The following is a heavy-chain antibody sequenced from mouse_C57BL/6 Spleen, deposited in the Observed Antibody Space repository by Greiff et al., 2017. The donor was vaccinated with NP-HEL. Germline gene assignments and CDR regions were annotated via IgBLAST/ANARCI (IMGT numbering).Heavy chain of an antibody. V-gene: IGHV1-69*01. J-gene: IGHJ4*01. CDR1: GYTFTSYW. CDR2: IDPSDSYT. CDR3: ARRSEGNYYAMDY. Sequence: QVQLQQPGAELVMPGASVKLSCKASGYTFTSYWMHWVQQRPGQGLEWIGEIDPSDSYTNYNQKFKGKSTLTVDKSSSPASMQLSSLTSADSAVYCCARRSEGNYYAMDYWGQGTSVTVSS.